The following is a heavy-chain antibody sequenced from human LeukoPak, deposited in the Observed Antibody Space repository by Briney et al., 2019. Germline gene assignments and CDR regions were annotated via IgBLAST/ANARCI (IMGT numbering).Heavy chain of an antibody. J-gene: IGHJ4*02. V-gene: IGHV3-23*01. D-gene: IGHD3-22*01. CDR3: AKDTEDSSGYLFDY. CDR2: ISGSGGST. CDR1: GFTFSSYA. Sequence: GGSLRLSCAASGFTFSSYAMSWVRQAPGKGLEWVSAISGSGGSTYYADSVKGRFTVSRDNSKNTLYLQMNSLRAEDTAVYYCAKDTEDSSGYLFDYWGQGTLVTVSS.